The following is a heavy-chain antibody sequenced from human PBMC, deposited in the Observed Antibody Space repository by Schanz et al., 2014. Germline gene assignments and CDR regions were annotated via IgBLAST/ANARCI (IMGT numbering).Heavy chain of an antibody. D-gene: IGHD6-19*01. V-gene: IGHV1-69*04. Sequence: QVQLVQSGAEVKKPGASVRVSCKVSGYAFTTYGISWVRQAPGQGLEWMGRIIPILGIANYAQNFQGRVTITADKSTSTAYMELTSLRSEDTAVYYCAKAGSGWSTAGYYYWGQGTLVAVSS. CDR1: GYAFTTYG. CDR3: AKAGSGWSTAGYYY. CDR2: IIPILGIA. J-gene: IGHJ4*02.